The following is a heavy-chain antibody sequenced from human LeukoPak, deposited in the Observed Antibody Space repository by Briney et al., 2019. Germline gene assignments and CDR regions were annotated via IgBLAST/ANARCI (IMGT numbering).Heavy chain of an antibody. CDR3: ARQPDRRQLVL. CDR2: IYYSGST. D-gene: IGHD6-13*01. Sequence: SETLSLTCTVSGGSISSYYWSWIRQSPGKGLEWIGYIYYSGSTSYNPSLKSRVTISVDTSKNQFSLKLNSVTAADTAVYYCARQPDRRQLVLWGQGTLVTVSS. J-gene: IGHJ4*02. CDR1: GGSISSYY. V-gene: IGHV4-59*08.